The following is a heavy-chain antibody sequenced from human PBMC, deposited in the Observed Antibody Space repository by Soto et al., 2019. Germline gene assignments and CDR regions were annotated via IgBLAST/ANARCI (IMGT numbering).Heavy chain of an antibody. CDR1: GYTFTSYA. J-gene: IGHJ6*03. Sequence: ASVKVSCKASGYTFTSYAMHWVRQAPGQRLEWMGWINAGNGNTKYSQKFQGRVTITRDTSASTAYMELSSLRSEDTAVYYCARERREGICSSTSCYGDYYYYYMDVWGKGTTVTVSS. V-gene: IGHV1-3*01. D-gene: IGHD2-2*01. CDR3: ARERREGICSSTSCYGDYYYYYMDV. CDR2: INAGNGNT.